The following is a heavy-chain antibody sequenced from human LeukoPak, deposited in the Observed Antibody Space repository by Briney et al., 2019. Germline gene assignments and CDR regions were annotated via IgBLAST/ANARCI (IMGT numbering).Heavy chain of an antibody. V-gene: IGHV3-74*01. D-gene: IGHD6-13*01. Sequence: PGGSLRLSCAASGFTFSSYWMHWVRQAPGKGLVWVSRINTDGSSTSYADSVKGRFTISRDKAKHTLYLQMNSLRAEDTAVYYCARDFVAAAEDYWGQGTLVTVSS. CDR2: INTDGSST. J-gene: IGHJ4*02. CDR1: GFTFSSYW. CDR3: ARDFVAAAEDY.